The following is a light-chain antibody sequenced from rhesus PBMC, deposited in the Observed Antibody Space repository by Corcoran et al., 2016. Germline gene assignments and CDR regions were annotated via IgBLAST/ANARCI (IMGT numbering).Light chain of an antibody. Sequence: DIQMTQSPSSLSASVGDRVTITCRASENVNNYLNWYQQKPGKAHKLLIYKASTLQSGVPTRFSGSGSGTDYTFTITSLQPEDVATYYCQHGYGYGTPYSFGQGTKVEIK. CDR1: ENVNNY. V-gene: IGKV1-74*01. CDR3: QHGYGYGTPYS. J-gene: IGKJ2*01. CDR2: KAS.